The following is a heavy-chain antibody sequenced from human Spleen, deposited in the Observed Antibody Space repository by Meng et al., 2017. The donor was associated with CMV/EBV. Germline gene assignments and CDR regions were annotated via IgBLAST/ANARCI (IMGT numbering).Heavy chain of an antibody. CDR2: VNWNGGRT. J-gene: IGHJ4*02. CDR3: ARDPSDY. Sequence: GESLKISYAASGFTFEDYDMSWVRQAPGKGLEWVSGVNWNGGRTGYADFVKGRFTISRDNAKNSVALQMNSLRVEDTALYYCARDPSDYWGQGTLVTVSS. V-gene: IGHV3-20*03. D-gene: IGHD5-12*01. CDR1: GFTFEDYD.